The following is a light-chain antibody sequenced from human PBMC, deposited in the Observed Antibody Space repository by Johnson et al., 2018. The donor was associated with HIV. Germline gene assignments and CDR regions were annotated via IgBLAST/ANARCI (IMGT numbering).Light chain of an antibody. V-gene: IGLV1-51*01. J-gene: IGLJ1*01. CDR3: AAWDDSLNAYV. CDR2: DNT. Sequence: QSVLTQPPSVSAAPGQKVTISCSGSSSNIGNNYVSWYQQLPGTAPKLLIYDNTKRPSGIPDRFSGSKSGTSASLAISGLQAEDEADYYCAAWDDSLNAYVFGTGTKVTVL. CDR1: SSNIGNNY.